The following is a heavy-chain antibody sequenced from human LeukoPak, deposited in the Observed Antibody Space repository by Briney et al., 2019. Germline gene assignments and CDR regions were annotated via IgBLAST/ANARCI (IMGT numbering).Heavy chain of an antibody. CDR2: LSGSGDRT. V-gene: IGHV3-23*01. D-gene: IGHD3-16*01. CDR3: AKDGGLSFFSYMDV. J-gene: IGHJ6*03. CDR1: GFTFSTDA. Sequence: PGGSLRLSCAASGFTFSTDAMTWVRQAPGKGLEWVSALSGSGDRTKYADSVKGRFIISRDNSKNTLYLQLNSLRAEDTALYYCAKDGGLSFFSYMDVWGKGTTVTVSS.